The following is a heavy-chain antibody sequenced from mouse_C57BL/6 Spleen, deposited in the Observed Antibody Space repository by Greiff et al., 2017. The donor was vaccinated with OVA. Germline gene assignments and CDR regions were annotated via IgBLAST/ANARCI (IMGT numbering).Heavy chain of an antibody. CDR3: ARLYYDYDSPFAY. CDR1: GFTFTDYY. Sequence: EVQVVESGGGLVQPGGSLSLSCAASGFTFTDYYMSWVRQPPGKALEWLGFIRNKANGYTTEYSASVKGRFTISRDNSQSILYLQMNALRAEDSATYYCARLYYDYDSPFAYWGQGTLVTVSA. D-gene: IGHD2-4*01. V-gene: IGHV7-3*01. J-gene: IGHJ3*01. CDR2: IRNKANGYTT.